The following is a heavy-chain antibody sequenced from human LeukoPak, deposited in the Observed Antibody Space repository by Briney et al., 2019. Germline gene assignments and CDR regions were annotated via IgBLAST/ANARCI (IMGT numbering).Heavy chain of an antibody. J-gene: IGHJ3*02. V-gene: IGHV4-34*01. CDR3: ARERSGSEIFARSFDI. CDR1: GGSFSGYY. D-gene: IGHD3-3*01. CDR2: INHSGST. Sequence: PSETLSLTCAVYGGSFSGYYWSWIRQPPGKGLEWIGEINHSGSTNYNPSLKSRVTISVDTSKNQFSLKLSSVTAADTAVYYCARERSGSEIFARSFDIWGQGTMVTVSS.